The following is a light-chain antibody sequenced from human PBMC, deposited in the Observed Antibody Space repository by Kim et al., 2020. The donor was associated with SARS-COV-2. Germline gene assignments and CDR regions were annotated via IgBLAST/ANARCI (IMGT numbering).Light chain of an antibody. CDR3: QQTHSFPLT. Sequence: DIQMTQSPSSVSASVGDRVTITCRASQDISSWLGWYQQKPGKAPKVLIYEASNLQSGVPSGFSGSGSGTDFTLTINSLQPEDFATYYCQQTHSFPLTFGGGTKVDIK. CDR2: EAS. J-gene: IGKJ4*01. V-gene: IGKV1D-12*01. CDR1: QDISSW.